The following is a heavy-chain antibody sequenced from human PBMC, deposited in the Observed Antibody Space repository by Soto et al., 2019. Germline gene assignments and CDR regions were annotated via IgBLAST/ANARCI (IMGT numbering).Heavy chain of an antibody. D-gene: IGHD3-16*01. CDR2: TIPIFGTA. CDR1: GGTFSSYA. V-gene: IGHV1-69*12. J-gene: IGHJ6*02. Sequence: QVQLVQSGADVKKTGSSVKVSCKASGGTFSSYAISWVRQAPGQGLEWMVGTIPIFGTANYPQKFHGRVTITAGESTSTAYMGLSSLRSEDTAVYYCAGPFGGTDYYYGMDVWGQGSTVAVSS. CDR3: AGPFGGTDYYYGMDV.